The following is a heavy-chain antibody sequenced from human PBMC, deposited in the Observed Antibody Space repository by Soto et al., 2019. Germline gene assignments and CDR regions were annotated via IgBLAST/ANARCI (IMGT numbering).Heavy chain of an antibody. V-gene: IGHV3-33*01. CDR3: ARSSGGSGKLWNYYGMDV. J-gene: IGHJ6*02. CDR1: GFTFSSYG. Sequence: GSLRLSCAASGFTFSSYGMHWVRQAPGKGLEWVAVIWYDGSNKYYADSVKGRFTISRDNAKNPLYLQMNSLRAEDTAVYYCARSSGGSGKLWNYYGMDVWGQGTTVTVSS. CDR2: IWYDGSNK. D-gene: IGHD3-10*01.